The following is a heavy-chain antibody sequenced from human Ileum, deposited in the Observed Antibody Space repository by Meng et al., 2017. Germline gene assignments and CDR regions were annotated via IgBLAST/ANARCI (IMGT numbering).Heavy chain of an antibody. D-gene: IGHD1-26*01. Sequence: QVQLQQWRAGLLKPSETLSLTCGVYGGSFSGYYWSWIRQPPGKGLEWIGEIDHSGGTNYNPSLKNRVTISVDTSNNRFSLKLSSVKAADTALYFCARRVGATPYAYNWLDPWGQGTLVTVSS. V-gene: IGHV4-34*01. CDR2: IDHSGGT. CDR1: GGSFSGYY. J-gene: IGHJ5*02. CDR3: ARRVGATPYAYNWLDP.